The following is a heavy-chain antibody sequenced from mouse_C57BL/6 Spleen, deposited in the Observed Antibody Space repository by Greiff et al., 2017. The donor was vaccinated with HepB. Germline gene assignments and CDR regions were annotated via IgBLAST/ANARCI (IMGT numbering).Heavy chain of an antibody. V-gene: IGHV15-2*01. D-gene: IGHD1-1*01. CDR1: DSEVFPIAY. Sequence: VQLQQSGSELRSPGSSVKLSCKDFDSEVFPIAYMSWVRQKPGHGFEWIGGILPSIGRTIYGEKFEDKATLDADTLSNTAYLELNSLTSEDSAIYYCARLHYYGSSYDAMDYWGQGTSVTVSS. CDR2: ILPSIGRT. CDR3: ARLHYYGSSYDAMDY. J-gene: IGHJ4*01.